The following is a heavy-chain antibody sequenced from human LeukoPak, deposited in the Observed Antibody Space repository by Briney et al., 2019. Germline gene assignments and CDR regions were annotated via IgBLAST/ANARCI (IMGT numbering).Heavy chain of an antibody. Sequence: GGSLRLSCAASGFTFSSYEMNWVRQAPGKGLEWVSYISSSCSTIYYADSVKGRFTISRDNAKNSLYLQMNSLRAEDTAVYYCARLSTVTTFDYWGQGTLVTVSS. CDR1: GFTFSSYE. J-gene: IGHJ4*02. V-gene: IGHV3-48*03. D-gene: IGHD4-17*01. CDR3: ARLSTVTTFDY. CDR2: ISSSCSTI.